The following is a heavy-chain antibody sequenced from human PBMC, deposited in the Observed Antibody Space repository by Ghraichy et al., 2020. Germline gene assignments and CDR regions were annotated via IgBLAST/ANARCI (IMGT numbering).Heavy chain of an antibody. CDR1: GFTFSSYA. D-gene: IGHD2-8*01. J-gene: IGHJ6*02. CDR2: ISGSGGST. Sequence: SCAASGFTFSSYAMSWVRQAPGKGLEWVSAISGSGGSTYYADSVKGRFTISRDNSKNTLYLQMNSLRAEDTAVYYCGRYCTNGVCYPYYYYYGMDVWGQGTTVTVSS. CDR3: GRYCTNGVCYPYYYYYGMDV. V-gene: IGHV3-23*01.